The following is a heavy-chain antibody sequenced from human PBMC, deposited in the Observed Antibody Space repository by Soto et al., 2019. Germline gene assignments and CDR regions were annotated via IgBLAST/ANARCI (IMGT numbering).Heavy chain of an antibody. CDR1: GGSISSSSYY. Sequence: PSETLSLTCAVSGGSISSSSYYWSWIRQPPGKGLEWIGCISDSGSTNYNPSLNSPVTISVDTSKNQFSLKLSSVTAADTAVYYCARRYGDCFDYWGQGTLVTVSS. J-gene: IGHJ4*02. D-gene: IGHD4-17*01. CDR2: ISDSGST. CDR3: ARRYGDCFDY. V-gene: IGHV4-61*01.